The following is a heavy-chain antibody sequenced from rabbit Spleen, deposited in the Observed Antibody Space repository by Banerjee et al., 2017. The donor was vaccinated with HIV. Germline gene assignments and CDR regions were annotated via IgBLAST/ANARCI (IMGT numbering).Heavy chain of an antibody. CDR2: IYAGSGRA. CDR3: AKSYYGDGCDL. V-gene: IGHV1S40*01. J-gene: IGHJ4*01. Sequence: QSLEESGGGLVQPEGSLALTCKASGFTISSSYYMCWVRQAPGKGLEWIGCIYAGSGRAYYASWAKGRFTISKTSSTTVTLEMTSLTAADTATYFCAKSYYGDGCDLWGPGTLVTVS. D-gene: IGHD6-1*01. CDR1: GFTISSSYY.